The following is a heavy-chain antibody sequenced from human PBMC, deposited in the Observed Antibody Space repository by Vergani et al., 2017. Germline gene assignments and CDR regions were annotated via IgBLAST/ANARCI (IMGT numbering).Heavy chain of an antibody. Sequence: QVQLVESGGGVVQPGGSLRLSCAASGFTFSSYGMHWVRQAPDKGLEWVAFIRYDGNNKNYADSVKGRFTISRDNSKNTLYLQMNSLRTEDTAVYYCANSPWGDRGYDPLGYWGPGTLVTVSS. J-gene: IGHJ4*02. CDR1: GFTFSSYG. CDR3: ANSPWGDRGYDPLGY. V-gene: IGHV3-30*02. D-gene: IGHD5-12*01. CDR2: IRYDGNNK.